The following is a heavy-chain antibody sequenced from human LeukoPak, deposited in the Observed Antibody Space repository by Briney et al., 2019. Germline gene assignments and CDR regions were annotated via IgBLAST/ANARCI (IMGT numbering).Heavy chain of an antibody. J-gene: IGHJ4*02. CDR1: GFTFSSYW. V-gene: IGHV3-74*01. D-gene: IGHD2-8*01. CDR2: INSDGSST. CDR3: ARARQKRVYYFDY. Sequence: GGSLRLSCAASGFTFSSYWMHWVRQAPGKGLVWVSRINSDGSSTSYAASEKGRFTISRDNAKNTLYLQMNSLRAEDTAVYYCARARQKRVYYFDYWGQGTLVTVSS.